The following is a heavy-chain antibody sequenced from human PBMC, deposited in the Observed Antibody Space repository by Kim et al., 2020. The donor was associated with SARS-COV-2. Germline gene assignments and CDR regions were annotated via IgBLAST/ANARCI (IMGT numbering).Heavy chain of an antibody. J-gene: IGHJ3*02. V-gene: IGHV5-51*01. D-gene: IGHD3-10*01. Sequence: SPSFQGQVTISADKSISTAYLQWSSLKASDTAMYYCASSMVRGNLRAFDIWGQGTMVTVSS. CDR3: ASSMVRGNLRAFDI.